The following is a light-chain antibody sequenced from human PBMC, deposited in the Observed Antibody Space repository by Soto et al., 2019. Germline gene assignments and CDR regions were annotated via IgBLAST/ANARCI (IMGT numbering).Light chain of an antibody. CDR3: TSYTSTSTPYV. J-gene: IGLJ1*01. V-gene: IGLV2-14*01. CDR2: DVY. Sequence: QSALTQPASVSGSPGHSITISCAGTSSDVGRYTYVSWYQQHPGKAPKLIIYDVYNRPSGVSTRFSGSKSGNTASLTISGLQAEDEADYYCTSYTSTSTPYVFGGGTKVTVL. CDR1: SSDVGRYTY.